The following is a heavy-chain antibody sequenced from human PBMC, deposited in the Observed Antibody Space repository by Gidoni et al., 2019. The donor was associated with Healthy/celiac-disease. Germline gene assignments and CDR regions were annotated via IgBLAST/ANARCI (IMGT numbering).Heavy chain of an antibody. CDR2: IYYSGST. D-gene: IGHD2-15*01. CDR1: GGSISSYY. V-gene: IGHV4-59*01. Sequence: QVQLQESGPGLVKPSETLSLPCTVSGGSISSYYWSWIRQPPGKGLEWIGYIYYSGSTNYNPSLKSRVTISVDTSKNQFSLKLSSVTAADTAVYYCASLDVYCSGGSCYNGMDVWGQGTTVTVSS. J-gene: IGHJ6*02. CDR3: ASLDVYCSGGSCYNGMDV.